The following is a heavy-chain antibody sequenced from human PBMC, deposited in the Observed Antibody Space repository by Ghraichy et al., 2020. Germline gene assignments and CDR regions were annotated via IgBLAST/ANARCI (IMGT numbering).Heavy chain of an antibody. CDR2: IKQDGSEK. J-gene: IGHJ6*02. D-gene: IGHD2-2*01. CDR1: GFTFSSYW. CDR3: ARVPVGYCSSTSCYLYYYGMDV. Sequence: GESLNISCAASGFTFSSYWMSWVRQAPGKGLEWVANIKQDGSEKYYVDSVKGRFTISRDNAKNSLYLQMNSLRAEDTAVYYCARVPVGYCSSTSCYLYYYGMDVWGQGTTVTVSS. V-gene: IGHV3-7*01.